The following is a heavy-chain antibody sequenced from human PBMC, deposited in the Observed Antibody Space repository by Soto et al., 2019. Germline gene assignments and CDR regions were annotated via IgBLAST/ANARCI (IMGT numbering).Heavy chain of an antibody. Sequence: PGGSLRLSCAASGFTFSSYSMNWVRQAPGKGLEWVSYISSSSSTIYYADSVKGRFTISRDNAKNSLYLQMNSLRDEDTAVYYCARGGWFGELLTSLDDFDIWGQGTMVTVSS. V-gene: IGHV3-48*02. CDR3: ARGGWFGELLTSLDDFDI. J-gene: IGHJ3*02. CDR1: GFTFSSYS. CDR2: ISSSSSTI. D-gene: IGHD3-10*01.